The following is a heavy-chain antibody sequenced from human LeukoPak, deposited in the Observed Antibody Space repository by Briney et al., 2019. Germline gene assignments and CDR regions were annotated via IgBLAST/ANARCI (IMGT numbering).Heavy chain of an antibody. CDR2: INPNSGGI. CDR1: GYTFTGDY. CDR3: ARGAKSETYCPY. V-gene: IGHV1-2*02. D-gene: IGHD1-26*01. Sequence: ASVKVSCKXSGYTFTGDYIHWVRQAPGQGLEWMGWINPNSGGINYAQKFQGRVTMTRDTSISTSYMDLRGLRSDDTAVYYCARGAKSETYCPYWGQGTLVIVSS. J-gene: IGHJ4*02.